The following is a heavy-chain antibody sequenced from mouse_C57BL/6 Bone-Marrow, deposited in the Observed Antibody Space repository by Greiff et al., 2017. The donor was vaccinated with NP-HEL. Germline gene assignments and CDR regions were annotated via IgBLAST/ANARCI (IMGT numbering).Heavy chain of an antibody. D-gene: IGHD3-1*01. CDR2: ISNLAYSI. CDR1: GFTFSDYG. Sequence: EVKLMESGGGLVQPGGSLKLSCAASGFTFSDYGMAWVRQAPRKGPEWVAFISNLAYSIYYADTVTGRFTISRENAKNTLYLEMSSLRSEDTAMYYCARHGRPLAMDYWGQGTSVTVSS. CDR3: ARHGRPLAMDY. J-gene: IGHJ4*01. V-gene: IGHV5-15*01.